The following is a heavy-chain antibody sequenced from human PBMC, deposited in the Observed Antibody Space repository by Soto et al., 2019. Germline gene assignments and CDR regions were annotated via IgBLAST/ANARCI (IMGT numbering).Heavy chain of an antibody. J-gene: IGHJ4*02. CDR2: ISYDGSNE. CDR3: AKDLGYDKYYFDY. D-gene: IGHD5-12*01. V-gene: IGHV3-30*18. CDR1: GFTFSDYG. Sequence: QVQLVESGGGVVQPGRSLRLSCAASGFTFSDYGMHWVRQAPGKGLEWVAVISYDGSNEYYVDSLKGRFTISRDNSKNTLYLQMTSLRAEDTAVYYCAKDLGYDKYYFDYWGQGTLVTVSS.